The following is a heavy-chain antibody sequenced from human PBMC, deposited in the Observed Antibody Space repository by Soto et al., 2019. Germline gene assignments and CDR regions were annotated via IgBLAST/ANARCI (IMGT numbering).Heavy chain of an antibody. Sequence: QVQLVQSGAEVKKPGASVKVSCKASGYTFTSYAMHWVRQAPGQRLEWMGWINAGNGETIYSQKFQGRVTITKDTAXSIVDMELSSLRSEDTALYYCARDPDDYGSGPLDYWGQGTLVTVSS. V-gene: IGHV1-3*01. CDR2: INAGNGET. D-gene: IGHD3-10*01. CDR1: GYTFTSYA. CDR3: ARDPDDYGSGPLDY. J-gene: IGHJ4*02.